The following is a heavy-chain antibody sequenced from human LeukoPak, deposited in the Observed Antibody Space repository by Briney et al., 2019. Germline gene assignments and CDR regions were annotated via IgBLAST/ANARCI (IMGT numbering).Heavy chain of an antibody. CDR3: ARGHDSSAEVYYYYMDV. D-gene: IGHD3-22*01. CDR1: GGTFSSYA. V-gene: IGHV1-69*05. CDR2: IIPIFGTA. J-gene: IGHJ6*03. Sequence: PVKVSCKASGGTFSSYAISWVRQAPGQGLEWMGGIIPIFGTANYAQKFQGRVTITTDESTSTAYMELSSLRSEDTAVYYCARGHDSSAEVYYYYMDVWGKGTTVTVSS.